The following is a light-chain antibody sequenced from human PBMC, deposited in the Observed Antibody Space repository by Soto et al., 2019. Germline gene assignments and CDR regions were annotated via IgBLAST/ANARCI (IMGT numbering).Light chain of an antibody. V-gene: IGLV2-8*01. CDR2: EVT. CDR1: SSDVGGYTY. CDR3: SSYAASNNFYFV. Sequence: QSVLTQPPSASGSPGQSVTISCTGTSSDVGGYTYVSWYQQYPGRAPKLMIYEVTKRPSGVPDRFSGSKSGNTASLTVSGLQAEDEADYYGSSYAASNNFYFVFGGGTKVTVL. J-gene: IGLJ3*02.